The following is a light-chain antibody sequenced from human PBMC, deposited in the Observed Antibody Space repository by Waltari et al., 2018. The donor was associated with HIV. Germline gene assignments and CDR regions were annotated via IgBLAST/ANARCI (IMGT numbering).Light chain of an antibody. CDR2: QDR. J-gene: IGLJ3*02. V-gene: IGLV3-27*01. Sequence: SYELTQPPSVSVSPGQTARITCSGDVLAKKYARWFQQKPGQAPVLVIYQDRERPSGIPERFSGPSLGTTVTLTISGAQVEDEADYYCYAAADNNLGVFGGGTKLTVL. CDR1: VLAKKY. CDR3: YAAADNNLGV.